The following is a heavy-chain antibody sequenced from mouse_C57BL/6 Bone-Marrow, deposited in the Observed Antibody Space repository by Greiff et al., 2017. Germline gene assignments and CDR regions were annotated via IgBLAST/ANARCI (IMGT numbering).Heavy chain of an antibody. CDR2: ISDGGSYT. Sequence: EVKLMESGGGLVKPGGSLKLSCAASGFTFSSYAMSWVRQTPEKRLEWVATISDGGSYTYYPDNVKGRFTISRDNAKNHLYLQMSHLKSEDTAMYYCARRGLGTTVVEPFYWYFDVWGTGTTVTVSS. D-gene: IGHD1-1*01. CDR1: GFTFSSYA. J-gene: IGHJ1*03. V-gene: IGHV5-4*03. CDR3: ARRGLGTTVVEPFYWYFDV.